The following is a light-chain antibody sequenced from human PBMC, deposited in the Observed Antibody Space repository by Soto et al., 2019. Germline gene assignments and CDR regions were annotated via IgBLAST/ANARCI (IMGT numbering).Light chain of an antibody. V-gene: IGKV3-20*01. CDR2: GAS. Sequence: IGLTQSPGALSLSPGERDSLACRASQSVSSSYLAWYQQNTGQAATLLIYGASSRATGIPDRISGSGSGTDFTLTISRLEPEDFAVPYCQQYGTSPQRTFGQGTKV. CDR1: QSVSSSY. J-gene: IGKJ1*01. CDR3: QQYGTSPQRT.